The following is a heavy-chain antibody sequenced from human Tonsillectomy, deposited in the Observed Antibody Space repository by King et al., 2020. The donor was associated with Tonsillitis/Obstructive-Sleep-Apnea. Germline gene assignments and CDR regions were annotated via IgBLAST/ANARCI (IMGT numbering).Heavy chain of an antibody. CDR1: GYTFTSYG. D-gene: IGHD3-3*01. J-gene: IGHJ5*02. CDR2: ISAYNGNT. Sequence: QLVQSGAEVKKPGASVKVSCKASGYTFTSYGISWVRQAPGQGLEWMGWISAYNGNTNYAQKLQGRVTMTTDTSTSTAYTELRSLRSDDTAVYYCARESYDDFWSGYYPSNWFDPWGQGTLVTVSS. V-gene: IGHV1-18*01. CDR3: ARESYDDFWSGYYPSNWFDP.